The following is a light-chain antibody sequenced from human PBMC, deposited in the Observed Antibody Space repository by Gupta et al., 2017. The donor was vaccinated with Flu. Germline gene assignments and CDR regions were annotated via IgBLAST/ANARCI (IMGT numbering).Light chain of an antibody. CDR3: QKDNSAPWT. J-gene: IGKJ1*01. CDR1: QGIGNY. CDR2: AGS. Sequence: PPSLSAYVWDRVTITCRASQGIGNYLAWFQQKPGKVPSLLIYAGSTLQSGVPSRFSGSASGTDFTLTIDSLQPEDVATYYCQKDNSAPWTFGQGTKVEIK. V-gene: IGKV1-27*01.